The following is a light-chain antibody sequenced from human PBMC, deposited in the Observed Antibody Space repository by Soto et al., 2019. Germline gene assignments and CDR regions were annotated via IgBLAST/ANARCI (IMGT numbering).Light chain of an antibody. J-gene: IGKJ2*01. V-gene: IGKV3-20*01. CDR1: QTVSSRF. CDR2: GAY. Sequence: EIVMTQSPATLSVSPGERATLSCRASQTVSSRFLAWYQQKPGQAPRVXIYGAYKRATGIQDRFSGSGSGTDFSLTIRRLEPEDFAVYYCHQYDNAPQTYGQGTKVDI. CDR3: HQYDNAPQT.